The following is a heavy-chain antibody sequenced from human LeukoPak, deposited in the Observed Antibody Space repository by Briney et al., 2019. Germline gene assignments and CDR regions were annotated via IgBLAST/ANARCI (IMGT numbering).Heavy chain of an antibody. CDR1: GYSFIVYY. J-gene: IGHJ3*02. CDR2: INPNSGDT. CDR3: ARDQGRGVWYNWHYGEDAFDI. V-gene: IGHV1-2*02. Sequence: ASVKVSCKASGYSFIVYYIHWVRQAPGQGLEWRGWINPNSGDTNYAQKFQGRCTMTRDTSISTAYMELSRLKSDDTDVYYCARDQGRGVWYNWHYGEDAFDIWGQGTTVTVSS. D-gene: IGHD1-7*01.